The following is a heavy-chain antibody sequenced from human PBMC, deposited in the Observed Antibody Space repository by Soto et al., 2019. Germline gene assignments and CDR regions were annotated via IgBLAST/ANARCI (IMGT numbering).Heavy chain of an antibody. J-gene: IGHJ5*02. D-gene: IGHD2-15*01. CDR2: INHSGST. CDR3: ARTPIVVVVAATENWFDP. CDR1: GGSFSGYY. V-gene: IGHV4-34*01. Sequence: PSETLSLTCAVYGGSFSGYYWSWIRQPPGKGLEWIGEINHSGSTNYNPSLKSRVTISVDTSKNQFSLKLSSVTAADTAVYYCARTPIVVVVAATENWFDPWGQGTLVTVSS.